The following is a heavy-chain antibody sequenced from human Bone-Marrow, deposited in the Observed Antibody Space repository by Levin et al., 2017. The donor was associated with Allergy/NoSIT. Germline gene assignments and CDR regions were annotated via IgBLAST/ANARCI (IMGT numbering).Heavy chain of an antibody. CDR3: AKFRRLYSGSYLPDY. Sequence: GGSLRLSCAASGFTFSSYGMHWVRQAPGKGLEWVAVISYDGSNKYYADSVKGRFTISRDNSKNTLYLQMNSLRAEDTAVYYCAKFRRLYSGSYLPDYWGQGTLVTVSS. D-gene: IGHD1-26*01. CDR2: ISYDGSNK. J-gene: IGHJ4*02. CDR1: GFTFSSYG. V-gene: IGHV3-30*18.